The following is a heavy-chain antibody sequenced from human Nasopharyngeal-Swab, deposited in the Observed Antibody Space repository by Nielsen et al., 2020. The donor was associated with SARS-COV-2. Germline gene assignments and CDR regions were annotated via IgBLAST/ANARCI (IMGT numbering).Heavy chain of an antibody. CDR1: GFTFSSYW. D-gene: IGHD2-2*01. Sequence: AESLTLSCAASGFTFSSYWTSWVRHAPGKGLEWVAYITQSGSGHYYVSSVKGRFTTSRDNAKHSLSLQMNSLSAEDTAVYYCARYCSTTSFPRGFDYWGQGTLVTVSS. V-gene: IGHV3-7*01. J-gene: IGHJ4*02. CDR3: ARYCSTTSFPRGFDY. CDR2: ITQSGSGH.